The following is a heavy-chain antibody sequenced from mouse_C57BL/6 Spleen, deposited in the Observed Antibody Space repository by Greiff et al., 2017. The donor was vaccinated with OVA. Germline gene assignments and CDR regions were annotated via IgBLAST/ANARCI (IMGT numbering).Heavy chain of an antibody. V-gene: IGHV5-17*01. CDR2: ISSGSSTI. J-gene: IGHJ3*01. Sequence: EVKLMESGGGLVKPGGSLKLSCAASGFTFSDYGMHWVRQAPEKGLEWVAYISSGSSTIYYADTVKGRFTISRDNAKNTLFLQMTSLRSEDTAMYYCAGGDYSAYWGQGTLVTVSA. D-gene: IGHD1-1*01. CDR1: GFTFSDYG. CDR3: AGGDYSAY.